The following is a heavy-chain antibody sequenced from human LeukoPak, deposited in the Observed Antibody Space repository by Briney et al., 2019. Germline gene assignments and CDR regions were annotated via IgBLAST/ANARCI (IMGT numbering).Heavy chain of an antibody. CDR2: ISSSSSYI. Sequence: GGSLRLSCAAYGFTFSSYSMNWVRQAPGKGLEWVLSISSSSSYIYYADSVKGRFTISRDNAKNSLYLQMNSLRAEDTAVYYCARDLHSSSSWFDPWGQGTLVTVSS. D-gene: IGHD6-13*01. V-gene: IGHV3-21*01. CDR3: ARDLHSSSSWFDP. J-gene: IGHJ5*02. CDR1: GFTFSSYS.